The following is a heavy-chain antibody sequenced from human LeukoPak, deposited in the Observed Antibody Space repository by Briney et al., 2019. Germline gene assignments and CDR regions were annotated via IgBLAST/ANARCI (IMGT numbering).Heavy chain of an antibody. Sequence: SETLSLTCTVSGDSISSGRDYWGWLRPSPGLGLVGIGSLSYNGSTYYNPSLKSRIIVFVDTSRSQVSLKLSAVTAADTAIYYCARGIDSWGQGTLVTVSS. CDR3: ARGIDS. J-gene: IGHJ4*02. CDR2: LSYNGST. V-gene: IGHV4-39*01. CDR1: GDSISSGRDY.